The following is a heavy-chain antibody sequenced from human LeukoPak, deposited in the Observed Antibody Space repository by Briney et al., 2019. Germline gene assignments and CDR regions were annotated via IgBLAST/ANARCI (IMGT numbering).Heavy chain of an antibody. CDR3: AREGDGIAVAGIVDY. Sequence: GGSLRLSCAASGFTFSSYAMTWVRQAPGKGLEWVSGIGGSGGYTYYADSVKGRFTISRDNSKNSLYLQMNSLRAEDTAVYYCAREGDGIAVAGIVDYWGQGTLVTVSS. V-gene: IGHV3-23*01. CDR2: IGGSGGYT. CDR1: GFTFSSYA. J-gene: IGHJ4*02. D-gene: IGHD6-19*01.